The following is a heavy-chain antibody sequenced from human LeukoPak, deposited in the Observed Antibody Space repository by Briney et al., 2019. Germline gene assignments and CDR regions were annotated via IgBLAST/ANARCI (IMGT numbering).Heavy chain of an antibody. D-gene: IGHD2-2*01. J-gene: IGHJ4*02. CDR1: GFTFSNAW. V-gene: IGHV3-15*01. CDR2: IKSKTDGGTT. CDR3: TTGGYCSSTSCYRDY. Sequence: GGSLRLSCAASGFTFSNAWMSWVRQAPGKGPEWVGRIKSKTDGGTTDYAAPVKGRFTISRDDSKNTLYLQMNSLKTEDTAVYYCTTGGYCSSTSCYRDYWGQGTLVTVSS.